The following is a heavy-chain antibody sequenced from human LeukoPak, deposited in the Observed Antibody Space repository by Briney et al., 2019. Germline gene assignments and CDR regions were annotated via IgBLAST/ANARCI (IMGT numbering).Heavy chain of an antibody. J-gene: IGHJ4*02. V-gene: IGHV1-46*01. Sequence: ASVKVSCKTSGYTFTSYYMHWVRQAPGQGLEWMGIINPSGGSTSYAQKFQGRVTMTRDMSTSTVYMELSSLRSEDTAVYYCARDLSSDSIAAAASPPLFDYWGQGTLVTVSS. CDR2: INPSGGST. CDR3: ARDLSSDSIAAAASPPLFDY. D-gene: IGHD6-13*01. CDR1: GYTFTSYY.